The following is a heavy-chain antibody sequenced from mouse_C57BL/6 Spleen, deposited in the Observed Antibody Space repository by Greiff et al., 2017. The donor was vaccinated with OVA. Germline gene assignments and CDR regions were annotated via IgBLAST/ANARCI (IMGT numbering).Heavy chain of an antibody. CDR3: ASGTDAMDY. CDR2: INPGSGGT. CDR1: GYAFTNYL. Sequence: VQLQQSGAELVRPGTSVKVSCKASGYAFTNYLIEWVKQRPGQGLEWIGVINPGSGGTNYNEKFKGKGTLTADKSSSTAYMQLSSLTSEDSAVYFCASGTDAMDYWGQGTSVTVSS. D-gene: IGHD3-3*01. V-gene: IGHV1-54*01. J-gene: IGHJ4*01.